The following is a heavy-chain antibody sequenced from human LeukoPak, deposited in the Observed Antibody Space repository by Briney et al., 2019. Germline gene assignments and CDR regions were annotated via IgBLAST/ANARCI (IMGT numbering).Heavy chain of an antibody. CDR3: AKDEKLGIDYYYYYMDV. CDR2: IRYDGSNK. CDR1: GFTFSSYG. J-gene: IGHJ6*03. Sequence: GGSLRLSCAASGFTFSSYGMHWVRQAPGKGLEWVAFIRYDGSNKYYADSVKGRFTISRDNSKNKLYLQMNSLGAEDTAVYYCAKDEKLGIDYYYYYMDVWGKGTTVTVSS. D-gene: IGHD7-27*01. V-gene: IGHV3-30*02.